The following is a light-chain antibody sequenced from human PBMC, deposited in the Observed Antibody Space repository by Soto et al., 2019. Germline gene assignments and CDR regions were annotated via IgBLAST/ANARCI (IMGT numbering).Light chain of an antibody. CDR2: AAS. CDR3: QKLNAYPPWT. J-gene: IGKJ1*01. V-gene: IGKV1-5*01. CDR1: QSISSW. Sequence: DIQMTQSPSTLSASVGDRVTITCRASQSISSWLAWYQLKPGKAPKLLIYAASSLQSGVPSRFSGSGSGTDFTLTISSLQPEDFATYFCQKLNAYPPWTFGQGTKVDIK.